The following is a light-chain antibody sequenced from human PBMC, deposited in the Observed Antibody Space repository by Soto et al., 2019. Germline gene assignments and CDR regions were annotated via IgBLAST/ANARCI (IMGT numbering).Light chain of an antibody. V-gene: IGKV1-5*01. CDR2: DAS. J-gene: IGKJ3*01. Sequence: DIQMTQSPSTLSASVGVRVTITCRASQSISSWLAWYQQKPGKAPKLLIYDASSFESGVPSRFSGSGSGTEFTLTISSLQPDDFATSDCQQYNSYPFTFGPGTKVDIK. CDR3: QQYNSYPFT. CDR1: QSISSW.